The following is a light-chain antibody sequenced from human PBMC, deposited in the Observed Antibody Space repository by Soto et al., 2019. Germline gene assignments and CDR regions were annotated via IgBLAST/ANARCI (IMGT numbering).Light chain of an antibody. CDR2: DVS. V-gene: IGLV2-14*01. Sequence: QSVLTQPASVSGSPGQSITISCTGTSSDVGGYNYVSWYQQHPGKAPKLMIYDVSNRPSGVSNRFSGSKSGNTASLTISGLQAEDEADYYCNSYTSSSPGVFGTGTKVTVL. CDR1: SSDVGGYNY. J-gene: IGLJ1*01. CDR3: NSYTSSSPGV.